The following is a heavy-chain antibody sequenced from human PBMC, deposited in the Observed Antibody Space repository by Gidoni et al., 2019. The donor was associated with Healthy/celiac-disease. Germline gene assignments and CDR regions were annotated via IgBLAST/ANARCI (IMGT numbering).Heavy chain of an antibody. J-gene: IGHJ6*04. CDR3: AREGIRYDFWSGVDV. V-gene: IGHV3-21*01. CDR1: GFTFSSYS. CDR2: ISSSSSYI. Sequence: EVQLVESGGGLVKPGGSLRLSCAASGFTFSSYSRNWVRQAPGKGLEWVSSISSSSSYIYYADSVKGRFTISRDNAKNSLYLQMNSLRAEDTAVYYCAREGIRYDFWSGVDVWGKGTTVTVSS. D-gene: IGHD3-3*01.